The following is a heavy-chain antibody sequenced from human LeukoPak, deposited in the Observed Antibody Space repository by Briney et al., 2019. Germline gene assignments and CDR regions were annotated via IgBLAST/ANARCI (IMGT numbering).Heavy chain of an antibody. CDR3: AKDLTTVATPYYYYYMDV. V-gene: IGHV3-21*01. CDR1: GFTFSTNS. J-gene: IGHJ6*03. CDR2: IGISSSHT. D-gene: IGHD4-23*01. Sequence: GGSLRLSRAASGFTFSTNSMNWVRQAPGKGLEWVSSIGISSSHTFYADSVKGRFTISRDNAENSVYLQMNSLRAEDTAVYYCAKDLTTVATPYYYYYMDVWGKGTTVTVSS.